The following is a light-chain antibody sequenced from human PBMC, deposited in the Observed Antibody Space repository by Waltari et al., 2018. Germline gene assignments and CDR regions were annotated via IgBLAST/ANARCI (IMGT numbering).Light chain of an antibody. Sequence: EIVMTQSPATLSVSPGERVTLSCRASQSINSYLNWYQQKPGQAPRLLISGASTRATGIPARFSGSESGTEFTLTISSLQSEDFAVYYCQQYNNWPLTFGGGTKVEIK. V-gene: IGKV3-15*01. CDR2: GAS. CDR3: QQYNNWPLT. CDR1: QSINSY. J-gene: IGKJ4*01.